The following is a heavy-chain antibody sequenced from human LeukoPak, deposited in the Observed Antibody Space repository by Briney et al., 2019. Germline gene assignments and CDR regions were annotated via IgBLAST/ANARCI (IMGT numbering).Heavy chain of an antibody. Sequence: SETLSLTCAVSGGSISSSNWWSWVRQPPGKGLEWIGEIYHSGSTNYNPSLKSRVTISVDKSKNQFSLKLSSVTAADTAVYYCARARVGYCSGGSCVGAFDIWGQGTMVTVSS. CDR3: ARARVGYCSGGSCVGAFDI. D-gene: IGHD2-15*01. V-gene: IGHV4-4*02. CDR2: IYHSGST. J-gene: IGHJ3*02. CDR1: GGSISSSNW.